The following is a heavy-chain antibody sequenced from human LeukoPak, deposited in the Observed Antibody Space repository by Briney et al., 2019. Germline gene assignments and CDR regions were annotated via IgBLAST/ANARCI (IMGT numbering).Heavy chain of an antibody. CDR1: GFTFSGYW. V-gene: IGHV3-74*01. D-gene: IGHD2-15*01. Sequence: PGGSLRLSCAASGFTFSGYWMHWVRQAPGKGLVWVSRINTDGGNTNYADSVKGRFTIFRGNDKDTLYLQMNSMRAEDTAVYYCGRELSGSSSRRFDYWGQGTLVTVSS. CDR3: GRELSGSSSRRFDY. CDR2: INTDGGNT. J-gene: IGHJ4*02.